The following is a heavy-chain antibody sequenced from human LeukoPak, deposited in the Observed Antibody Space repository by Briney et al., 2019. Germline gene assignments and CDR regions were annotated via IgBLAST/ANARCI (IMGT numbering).Heavy chain of an antibody. CDR3: AKLAVPIAVAGSDR. CDR2: IKQDGSEK. J-gene: IGHJ4*02. V-gene: IGHV3-7*03. Sequence: GSLRLSCAASGFTFSSYWMSWVRQAPGKGLEWVANIKQDGSEKYYVDSVKGRFTISRDNAKNSLYLQMNSLRAEDTAVYYCAKLAVPIAVAGSDRWGQGTLVTVSS. CDR1: GFTFSSYW. D-gene: IGHD6-19*01.